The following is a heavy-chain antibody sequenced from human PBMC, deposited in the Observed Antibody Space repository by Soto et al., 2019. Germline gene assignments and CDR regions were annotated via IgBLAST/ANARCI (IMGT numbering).Heavy chain of an antibody. D-gene: IGHD2-2*01. Sequence: QVQLVESGGGVVQPGRSLRLSCAASGFTFSSYAMHWVRQAPGKGLEWVAGISYDGSNKYYADSVKGRFTISRDNSKNTLYLQMNRLKAEDTAVYYCARDRGAGYCSSTSCYNYYYYYGMDVWGQGTMVTVSS. CDR1: GFTFSSYA. CDR2: ISYDGSNK. CDR3: ARDRGAGYCSSTSCYNYYYYYGMDV. V-gene: IGHV3-30-3*01. J-gene: IGHJ6*02.